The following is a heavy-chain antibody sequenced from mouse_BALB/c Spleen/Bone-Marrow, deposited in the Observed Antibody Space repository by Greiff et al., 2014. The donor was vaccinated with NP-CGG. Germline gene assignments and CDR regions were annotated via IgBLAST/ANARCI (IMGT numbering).Heavy chain of an antibody. Sequence: VQLQQSGAELVRPGSSVKISCKASGYAFSSSWMNWVKQRPGQGLEWIGQIYPGDGDTNYNGKFKGKATLTADKSSSTAYMQLSSLTSEDSAVYFCARDYYGSRYYFDYWGQGTTLTVSS. CDR1: GYAFSSSW. V-gene: IGHV1-80*01. J-gene: IGHJ2*01. CDR3: ARDYYGSRYYFDY. D-gene: IGHD1-1*01. CDR2: IYPGDGDT.